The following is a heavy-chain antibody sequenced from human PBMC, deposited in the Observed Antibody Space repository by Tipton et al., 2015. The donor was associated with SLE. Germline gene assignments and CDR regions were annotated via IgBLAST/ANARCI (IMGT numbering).Heavy chain of an antibody. Sequence: TLSLTCTVSGGSISSGAYYWSWIRQPAGKGLEWIGRIYTSGATDDNPSLKSRVTMSVDMSKNQIFLKMTSVTAADSAVYFCARVWLNNAFDIWGQGTRVTVSS. J-gene: IGHJ3*02. CDR1: GGSISSGAYY. CDR3: ARVWLNNAFDI. D-gene: IGHD2/OR15-2a*01. V-gene: IGHV4-61*02. CDR2: IYTSGAT.